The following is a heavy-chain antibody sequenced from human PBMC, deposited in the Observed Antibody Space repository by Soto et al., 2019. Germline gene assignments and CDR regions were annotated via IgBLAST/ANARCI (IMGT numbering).Heavy chain of an antibody. CDR3: ARSQGSSTSLDIYYYYYYGMDV. Sequence: QVQLVQSGAEVKKPGSSVKVSCKASGGTFSSYAISWVRQAPGQGLEWMGGIIPISETTNYAQKFQGRVTITADESKSTANMELSSLRSEDTAVYYCARSQGSSTSLDIYYYYYYGMDVWGQGTTVTVSS. D-gene: IGHD2-2*01. CDR2: IIPISETT. J-gene: IGHJ6*02. CDR1: GGTFSSYA. V-gene: IGHV1-69*01.